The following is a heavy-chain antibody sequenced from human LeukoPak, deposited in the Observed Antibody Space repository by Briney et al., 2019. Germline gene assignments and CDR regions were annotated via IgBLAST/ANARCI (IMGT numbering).Heavy chain of an antibody. V-gene: IGHV4-39*07. CDR3: ARDRRIAVAGTADY. Sequence: SETLSLTCTVSGGSISSSSYYWGWIRQPPGKGLEWIGSIYYSGSTYYNPSLKSRVTISVDTSKNQFSLKLSSVTAADTAVYYCARDRRIAVAGTADYWGQGTLVTVSS. D-gene: IGHD6-19*01. CDR2: IYYSGST. J-gene: IGHJ4*02. CDR1: GGSISSSSYY.